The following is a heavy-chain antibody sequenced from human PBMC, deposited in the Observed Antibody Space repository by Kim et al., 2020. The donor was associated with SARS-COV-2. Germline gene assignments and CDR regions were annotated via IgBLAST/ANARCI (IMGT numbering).Heavy chain of an antibody. CDR2: TDSRGGNT. J-gene: IGHJ6*02. D-gene: IGHD3-10*01. Sequence: GGSLRLSCGASGFTFSRHAMSWVRQASGKGLEWVSTTDSRGGNTYYADSVKGRFTISRDNSKNTLYLETNSLRAEDTAVYYCAKYYHASGNRNGMDVWGQGTTVTVSS. V-gene: IGHV3-23*01. CDR1: GFTFSRHA. CDR3: AKYYHASGNRNGMDV.